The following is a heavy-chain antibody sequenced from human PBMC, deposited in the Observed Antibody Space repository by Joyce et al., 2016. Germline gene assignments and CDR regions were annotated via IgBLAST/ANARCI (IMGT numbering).Heavy chain of an antibody. CDR1: GGSISNDNYY. CDR3: ARLSFRELFPDY. V-gene: IGHV4-30-4*01. Sequence: QVQLQESGPGLVKPSQTLSLTCTVSGGSISNDNYYWSWIRQPPGKGLEWIGHIYYSGSTHYNPSLKSRFSISIDTSENQFSLKLNSVTAADTAVYYRARLSFRELFPDYWGQGTLLTVSS. J-gene: IGHJ4*02. D-gene: IGHD3-10*01. CDR2: IYYSGST.